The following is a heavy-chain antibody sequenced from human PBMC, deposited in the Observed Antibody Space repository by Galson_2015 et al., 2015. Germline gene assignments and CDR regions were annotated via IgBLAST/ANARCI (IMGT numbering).Heavy chain of an antibody. CDR3: ARFNGDSGYDYYYYYMDV. V-gene: IGHV1-18*01. CDR2: ISAYNGNT. CDR1: GYTFTSYG. D-gene: IGHD5-12*01. Sequence: SVKVSCKASGYTFTSYGISWVRQAPGQGLEWMGWISAYNGNTNYAQKLQGRVTMTTDTSTSTAYMELRSLRSDDTAVYYCARFNGDSGYDYYYYYMDVWGKGTTVTVSS. J-gene: IGHJ6*03.